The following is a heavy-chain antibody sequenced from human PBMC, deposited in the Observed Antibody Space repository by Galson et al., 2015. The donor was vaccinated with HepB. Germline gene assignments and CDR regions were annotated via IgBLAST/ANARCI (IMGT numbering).Heavy chain of an antibody. J-gene: IGHJ4*02. CDR3: ARVACSSTSCYVVDY. V-gene: IGHV3-48*01. CDR2: ISSSSSTI. CDR1: GFTFSSYS. D-gene: IGHD2-2*01. Sequence: SLRLSCAASGFTFSSYSMNWVRQAPGKGLEWVSYISSSSSTIYYADSVKGRFTISRDNTKNSLYLQMNSLRAEDTAVYYCARVACSSTSCYVVDYWGQGTLVTVSS.